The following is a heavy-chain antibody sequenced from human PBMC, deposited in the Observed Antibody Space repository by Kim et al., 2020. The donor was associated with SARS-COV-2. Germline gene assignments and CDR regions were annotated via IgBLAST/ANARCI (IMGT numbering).Heavy chain of an antibody. D-gene: IGHD5-18*01. V-gene: IGHV1-3*01. Sequence: KYSQEVKGHVTITKDTYASPAYKELSSLRSEDTAVYYCARVSEYSYGIDYWGQGTLVTVSS. J-gene: IGHJ4*02. CDR3: ARVSEYSYGIDY.